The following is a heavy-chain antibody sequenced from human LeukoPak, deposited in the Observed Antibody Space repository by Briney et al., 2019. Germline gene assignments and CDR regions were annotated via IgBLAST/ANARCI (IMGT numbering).Heavy chain of an antibody. CDR1: GSTLSRYS. CDR2: ISIDSGYI. CDR3: VLASYSTTWYLDS. J-gene: IGHJ4*02. V-gene: IGHV3-21*01. Sequence: GGSLRLSCEVSGSTLSRYSMNWVRQAPGKGLEWVSAISIDSGYIYYGDSVRGRFTVSRDNAKNSLYLQMNSLRAEDTALYYCVLASYSTTWYLDSWGQGTLVIVSS. D-gene: IGHD6-13*01.